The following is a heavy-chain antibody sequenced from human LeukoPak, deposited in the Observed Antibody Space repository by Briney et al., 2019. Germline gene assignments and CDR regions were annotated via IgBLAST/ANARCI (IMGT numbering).Heavy chain of an antibody. Sequence: ASVKVSCKASGYTFTSYGISWVRQAPGQGLEWMGWISAYNGNTNYAQKLQGRVTMTTDTSTSPAYMELRSLRSDDTAVYYCARDNMFVVAGTRAYFDYWGQGILVTVSS. CDR1: GYTFTSYG. D-gene: IGHD6-19*01. CDR3: ARDNMFVVAGTRAYFDY. V-gene: IGHV1-18*01. J-gene: IGHJ4*02. CDR2: ISAYNGNT.